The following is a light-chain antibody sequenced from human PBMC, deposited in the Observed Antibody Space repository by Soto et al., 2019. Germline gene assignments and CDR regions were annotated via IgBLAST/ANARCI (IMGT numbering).Light chain of an antibody. CDR3: KQSYSTSRT. J-gene: IGKJ1*01. Sequence: DIQMTQSPSSLSASVGDRVMITCRASQSISSYLNRYQQKVGKAPKLLIYAASSLQSGVQSRFSGSGSGTDFTLTIRSLQPEDFATYYCKQSYSTSRTFGQGTKVDIK. CDR2: AAS. V-gene: IGKV1-39*01. CDR1: QSISSY.